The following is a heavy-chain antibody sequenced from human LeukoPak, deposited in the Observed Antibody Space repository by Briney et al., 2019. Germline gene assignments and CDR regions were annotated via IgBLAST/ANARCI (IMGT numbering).Heavy chain of an antibody. CDR1: GGSFSGYY. CDR2: INHSGST. J-gene: IGHJ4*02. Sequence: SSETLSLTCAVYGGSFSGYYWSWIRQPPGKGLEWIGEINHSGSTNYNPSLKSRVTISVDTSKSQFSLKLSSVTAADTAVYYCVRGYPYGDYRYFDYWGQGTLVTVSS. D-gene: IGHD4-17*01. CDR3: VRGYPYGDYRYFDY. V-gene: IGHV4-34*01.